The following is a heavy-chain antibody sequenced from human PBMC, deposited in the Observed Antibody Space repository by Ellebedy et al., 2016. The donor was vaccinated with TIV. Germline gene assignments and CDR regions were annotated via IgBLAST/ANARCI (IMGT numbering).Heavy chain of an antibody. CDR3: ARGTLYNSSPYEY. J-gene: IGHJ4*02. CDR1: GFTFSDCS. Sequence: GESLKISCAASGFTFSDCSMSWIRQAPGKGLQWISYITSNGSSMYYADSVKGRFTISRDNTQNSLYLEMYSLRAEDTAVYYCARGTLYNSSPYEYWGQGTLVTVSS. D-gene: IGHD2/OR15-2a*01. V-gene: IGHV3-11*01. CDR2: ITSNGSSM.